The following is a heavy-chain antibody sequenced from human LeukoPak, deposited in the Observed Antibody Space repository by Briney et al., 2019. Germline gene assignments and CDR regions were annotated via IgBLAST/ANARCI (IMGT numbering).Heavy chain of an antibody. CDR2: ISAYNGNT. D-gene: IGHD2-8*02. J-gene: IGHJ5*02. CDR3: ARVTILVATGTDWFDP. V-gene: IGHV1-18*01. Sequence: VASVKVSCKASGYTFTSYGISWVRQAPGQGPEWMGWISAYNGNTNYAQKLQGRVTMTTDTSTSTAYMELRSLRSDDTAVYYCARVTILVATGTDWFDPWGQGTLVTVSS. CDR1: GYTFTSYG.